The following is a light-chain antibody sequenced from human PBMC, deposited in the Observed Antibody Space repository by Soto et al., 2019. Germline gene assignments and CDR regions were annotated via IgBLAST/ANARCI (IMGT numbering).Light chain of an antibody. Sequence: DIQMTQSPSSLSASVGDRVTITCRASQGISNYLAWYQQKPGKVPKVLIYVASTLQSGVPSRFSGSGSATDFTLTISSLQPEDVATYCCPKYNSAPFTFGPGTTVEIK. J-gene: IGKJ3*01. CDR3: PKYNSAPFT. CDR2: VAS. V-gene: IGKV1-27*01. CDR1: QGISNY.